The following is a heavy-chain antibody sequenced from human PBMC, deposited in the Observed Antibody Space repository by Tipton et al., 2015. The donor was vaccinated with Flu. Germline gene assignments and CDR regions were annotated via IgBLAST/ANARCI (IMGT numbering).Heavy chain of an antibody. CDR2: ISYAGSCE. CDR3: VREGDGDYFDY. CDR1: RFTFSTYS. D-gene: IGHD3-16*01. Sequence: SLRLSCAASRFTFSTYSMHWVRQAPGKGLEWVAVISYAGSCEFYADSVKGRFTVSRDNSKNTLYLQMDSLRPEDAAVYFCVREGDGDYFDYWGQGTLVTVSS. V-gene: IGHV3-30-3*01. J-gene: IGHJ4*02.